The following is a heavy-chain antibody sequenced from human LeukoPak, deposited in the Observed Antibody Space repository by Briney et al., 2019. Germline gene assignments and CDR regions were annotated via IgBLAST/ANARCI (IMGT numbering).Heavy chain of an antibody. CDR1: GFTFSSYS. D-gene: IGHD6-13*01. Sequence: GGSLRLSCAASGFTFSSYSMNWVRQAPGKGLEWDSYISSSSSTIYYADSVKGRFTISRDNAKNSLYLQMNSLRAEDTAVYYCARDRGYSSSWYNFDYWGQGTLVTVSS. CDR3: ARDRGYSSSWYNFDY. J-gene: IGHJ4*02. V-gene: IGHV3-48*01. CDR2: ISSSSSTI.